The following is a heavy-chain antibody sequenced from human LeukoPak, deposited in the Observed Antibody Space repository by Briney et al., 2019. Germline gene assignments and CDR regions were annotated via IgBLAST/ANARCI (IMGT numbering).Heavy chain of an antibody. D-gene: IGHD6-13*01. V-gene: IGHV4-34*01. Sequence: PSVTLSLTCAVYGGSFNGYYWSWIRQPPGKGLVWIVELNHSGSTNYNPSLKSRVTISVDTSKNQSSLKLSSVTAGDTAVYYCARVYGYSSSWDRLFDWFDPWGQGTLVTVSS. CDR2: LNHSGST. J-gene: IGHJ5*02. CDR3: ARVYGYSSSWDRLFDWFDP. CDR1: GGSFNGYY.